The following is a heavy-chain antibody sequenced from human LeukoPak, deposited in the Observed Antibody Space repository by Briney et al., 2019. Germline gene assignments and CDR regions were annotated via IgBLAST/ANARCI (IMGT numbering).Heavy chain of an antibody. CDR1: GFTFSSYW. Sequence: PGGSLRLSCAASGFTFSSYWMSWVRQAPGKGLEWVANIKQDGSEKYYADSVKGRFTISRDNAKNSLYLQMNSLRAEDTAVYYCARDFNDYVWGSYRYPDYFDYWGQGTLVTVSS. CDR3: ARDFNDYVWGSYRYPDYFDY. D-gene: IGHD3-16*02. V-gene: IGHV3-7*01. CDR2: IKQDGSEK. J-gene: IGHJ4*02.